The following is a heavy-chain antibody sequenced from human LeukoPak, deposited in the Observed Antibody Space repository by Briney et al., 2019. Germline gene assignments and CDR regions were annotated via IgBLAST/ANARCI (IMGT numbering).Heavy chain of an antibody. V-gene: IGHV4-31*03. Sequence: NSSQPLSLTCTVSGGSISSGGYYWSWIRQHPGKGLEWIGYIYYSGSTYYNPSLKSRVTISVDTSKNQFSLKLSSVTAADTAVYYCARECHQLFNNWFDPWGQGTLVSVSS. CDR1: GGSISSGGYY. CDR2: IYYSGST. J-gene: IGHJ5*02. CDR3: ARECHQLFNNWFDP. D-gene: IGHD2-2*01.